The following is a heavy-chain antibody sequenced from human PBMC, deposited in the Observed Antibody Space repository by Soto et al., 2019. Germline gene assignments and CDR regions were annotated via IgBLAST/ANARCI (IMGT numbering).Heavy chain of an antibody. V-gene: IGHV3-30*18. CDR3: AKGLRQAVVHSYYYYYGMDV. J-gene: IGHJ6*02. Sequence: QVQLVESGGGVVQPGRSLRLSCAASGFTFSSYGMHWVRQAPGKGLEWVAVISYDGSNKYYADSVKGRFTISRDNSKNTLYLQMKSLRAEDTAVYYCAKGLRQAVVHSYYYYYGMDVWGQGTTVTVSS. CDR1: GFTFSSYG. CDR2: ISYDGSNK. D-gene: IGHD2-15*01.